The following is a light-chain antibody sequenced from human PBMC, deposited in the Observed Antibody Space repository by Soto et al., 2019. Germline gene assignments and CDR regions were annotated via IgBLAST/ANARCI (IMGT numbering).Light chain of an antibody. CDR2: KAS. CDR3: QKYNSYSGG. V-gene: IGKV1-5*03. CDR1: QSISSW. Sequence: DIQMTQSPSTLSASVGDRVTITCRASQSISSWLAWYQQKPGKAPKLLIYKASSLESGVPSRLSGSGSGTEFTLPISSLQPDDFAIFYCQKYNSYSGGFGKG. J-gene: IGKJ1*01.